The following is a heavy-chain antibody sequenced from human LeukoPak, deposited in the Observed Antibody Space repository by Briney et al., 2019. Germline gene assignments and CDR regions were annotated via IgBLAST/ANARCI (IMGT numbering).Heavy chain of an antibody. J-gene: IGHJ4*02. D-gene: IGHD1-1*01. CDR1: GFTFSSYS. V-gene: IGHV3-21*01. CDR3: ARDVNGVYNWNDVGENFDY. Sequence: PGGSLRLSCAASGFTFSSYSMNWVRQAPGKGLEWVSSIRSSSSYIYYADSVKGRFTISRDNAKNSLYLQMNSLSAEDTAVYYCARDVNGVYNWNDVGENFDYWGQGTLVTVSS. CDR2: IRSSSSYI.